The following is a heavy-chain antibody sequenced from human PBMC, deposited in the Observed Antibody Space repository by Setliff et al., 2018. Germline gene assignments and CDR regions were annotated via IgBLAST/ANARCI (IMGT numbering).Heavy chain of an antibody. CDR3: AKDISRTGYYYFDY. CDR2: IDKDGSST. J-gene: IGHJ4*02. D-gene: IGHD3-9*01. CDR1: GFRISFREYW. V-gene: IGHV3-74*01. Sequence: PGGSLRLSCAASGFRISFREYWMFWVRQAPGKGLEWVARIDKDGSSTVYADSVKGRFTISRDNVKKMLYLQMDSLRAEDTAVYYCAKDISRTGYYYFDYWGRGTLVTVSS.